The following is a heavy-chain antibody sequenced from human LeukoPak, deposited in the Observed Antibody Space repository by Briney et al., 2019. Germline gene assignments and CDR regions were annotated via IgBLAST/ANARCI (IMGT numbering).Heavy chain of an antibody. D-gene: IGHD3-22*01. CDR1: GFTLSSYA. V-gene: IGHV3-23*01. CDR2: ISGSGGST. J-gene: IGHJ4*02. Sequence: GGSLRLSCAASGFTLSSYAMSWVRQAPGKGLEWVSAISGSGGSTYYADSVKGRFTISRDNSKNTLYRQMNSLRAEDTAVYYCAKDSSGLYYFDYWGQGTLVTVSS. CDR3: AKDSSGLYYFDY.